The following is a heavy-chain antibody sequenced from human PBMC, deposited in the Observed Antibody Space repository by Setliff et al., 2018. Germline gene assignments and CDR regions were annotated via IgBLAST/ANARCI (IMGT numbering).Heavy chain of an antibody. Sequence: LSLTCTVSGGSISSYYWSWIRQPPGKRLEWIGYIYYSGSTNYNPSLESRVTISVDTSKNQFSLRLNSATAADTAVYYCVRLRGAFDYWGQGTLVTVSS. D-gene: IGHD3-16*01. J-gene: IGHJ4*02. CDR2: IYYSGST. CDR3: VRLRGAFDY. V-gene: IGHV4-59*01. CDR1: GGSISSYY.